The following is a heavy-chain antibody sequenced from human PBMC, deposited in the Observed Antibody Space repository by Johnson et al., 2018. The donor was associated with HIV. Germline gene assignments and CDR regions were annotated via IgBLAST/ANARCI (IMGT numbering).Heavy chain of an antibody. CDR2: INSDGSST. CDR3: AREGLQDPAWDAFDI. Sequence: VQLVESGGGLVQPGGSLRLSCAASGFTFSSYWMHWVRQAPGKGLVWVSRINSDGSSTSYADSVKGRFTISRDNAKNPLYLQMNSLRAEDTAVYYCAREGLQDPAWDAFDIWGQGTMVTVSS. J-gene: IGHJ3*02. V-gene: IGHV3-74*01. CDR1: GFTFSSYW.